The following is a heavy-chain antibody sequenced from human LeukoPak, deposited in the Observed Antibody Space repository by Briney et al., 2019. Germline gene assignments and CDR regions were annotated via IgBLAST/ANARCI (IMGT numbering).Heavy chain of an antibody. J-gene: IGHJ4*02. D-gene: IGHD6-13*01. CDR3: ARGTEPSWLVN. CDR2: IYYSGST. Sequence: SETLSLTCTVSGGSISSYYWSWIRQPPGKGLEWIGYIYYSGSTNYNPSLKSRVTISVDTSKNQFSLKLSSVTAADTAVYYCARGTEPSWLVNWGQGTLVTVSS. CDR1: GGSISSYY. V-gene: IGHV4-59*01.